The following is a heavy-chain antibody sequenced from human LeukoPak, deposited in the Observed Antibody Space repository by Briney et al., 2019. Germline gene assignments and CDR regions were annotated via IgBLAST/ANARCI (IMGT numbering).Heavy chain of an antibody. CDR1: GGSISSYY. CDR3: ARFNIRANHYYYMDV. V-gene: IGHV4-4*07. CDR2: IYTSGST. D-gene: IGHD1-14*01. Sequence: SETLSLTCTVSGGSISSYYWSWIRQPAGKGLEWIGRIYTSGSTNYNPSLKSRVTMSVDTSKNQFSLKLSSVTAADTAVYYCARFNIRANHYYYMDVWGKGTTVTVSS. J-gene: IGHJ6*03.